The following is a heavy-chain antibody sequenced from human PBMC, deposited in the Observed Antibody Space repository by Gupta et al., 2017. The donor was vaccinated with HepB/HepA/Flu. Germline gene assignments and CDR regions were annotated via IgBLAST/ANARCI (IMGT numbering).Heavy chain of an antibody. CDR2: MNPNSGNT. Sequence: QVQLVQSGAEVKKPGASVKVSCKASGYTFTSYDINWVRQATGQGLEWMGWMNPNSGNTGYAQKFQGRVTMTRNTSISTAYMELSSLRSEDTAVYYCARGITMVRGVIITVDYWGQGTLVTVSS. D-gene: IGHD3-10*01. J-gene: IGHJ4*02. CDR3: ARGITMVRGVIITVDY. CDR1: GYTFTSYD. V-gene: IGHV1-8*01.